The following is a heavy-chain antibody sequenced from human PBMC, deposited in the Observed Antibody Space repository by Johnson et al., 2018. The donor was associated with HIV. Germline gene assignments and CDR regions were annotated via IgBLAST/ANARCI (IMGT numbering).Heavy chain of an antibody. CDR1: GFTFSSYA. J-gene: IGHJ3*02. D-gene: IGHD3-9*01. Sequence: QVHLVESGGGLVQPGGSLRLSCAASGFTFSSYAMHWVRQAPGKGLEWVAVISYDGSNKYYADSVKCRFTISRDNSKSTVYLQMNSLRAEDTAVYYCANVYYNILTGYYYDAFDIWGQGTMVTVSS. CDR2: ISYDGSNK. V-gene: IGHV3-30*04. CDR3: ANVYYNILTGYYYDAFDI.